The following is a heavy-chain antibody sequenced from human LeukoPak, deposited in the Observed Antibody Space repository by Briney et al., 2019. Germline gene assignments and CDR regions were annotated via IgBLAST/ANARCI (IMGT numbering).Heavy chain of an antibody. CDR1: GFTFNDYY. Sequence: PGGSLRLSCAASGFTFNDYYMSWIRQAPGKGLEWLSYINIGGTNTHYADSVKGRFTISRDNAKKSLYLEMNNLRAEDTDVYYCATDGAGFDTWGQGVLVTVSS. CDR2: INIGGTNT. V-gene: IGHV3-11*01. J-gene: IGHJ5*02. CDR3: ATDGAGFDT.